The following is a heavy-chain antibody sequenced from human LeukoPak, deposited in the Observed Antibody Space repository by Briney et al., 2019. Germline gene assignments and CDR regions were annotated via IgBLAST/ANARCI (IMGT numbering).Heavy chain of an antibody. V-gene: IGHV1-69*13. Sequence: ASVKVSCKASGGTSSSYAITWVRQAPGQGLEWMGGIIPIYGTAKYAQSFQGRLTLTADGSTRTVYMELSSLRSEDTAVYYCARHQEPVLRSLEWKPTKTKWLDPWGQGTLVTVSP. J-gene: IGHJ5*02. CDR2: IIPIYGTA. D-gene: IGHD3-3*01. CDR1: GGTSSSYA. CDR3: ARHQEPVLRSLEWKPTKTKWLDP.